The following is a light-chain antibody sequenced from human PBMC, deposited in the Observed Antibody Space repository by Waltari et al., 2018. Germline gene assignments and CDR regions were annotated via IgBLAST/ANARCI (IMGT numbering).Light chain of an antibody. CDR1: QSVSRT. J-gene: IGKJ1*01. Sequence: EIVLTQSPGTLSLSPGERATLSCRASQSVSRTLAWYQQKPGQAPSLLIYDASTWATGIPDRFSGSGSGTDFSLTISRLEPEDFAVYYCQKYGTLPATFGQGTKVQIK. CDR2: DAS. V-gene: IGKV3-20*01. CDR3: QKYGTLPAT.